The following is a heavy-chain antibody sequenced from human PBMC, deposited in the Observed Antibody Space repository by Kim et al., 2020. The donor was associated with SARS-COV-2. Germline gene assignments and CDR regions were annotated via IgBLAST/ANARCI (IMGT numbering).Heavy chain of an antibody. D-gene: IGHD7-27*01. CDR2: ISDNGGGT. CDR1: GFTFSSYA. J-gene: IGHJ4*02. V-gene: IGHV3-23*01. Sequence: GGSLRLSCAASGFTFSSYAMSWVRQAPGKGLAWVSAISDNGGGTYYADSVKGRFTISRDNSKNTLYLQMNSLRAEDTAVYYCAKLNWGGLYDYWGQGTLVTVSS. CDR3: AKLNWGGLYDY.